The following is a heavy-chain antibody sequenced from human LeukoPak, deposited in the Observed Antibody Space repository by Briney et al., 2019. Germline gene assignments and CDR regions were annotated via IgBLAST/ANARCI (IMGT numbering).Heavy chain of an antibody. CDR1: GFTFSDNY. Sequence: GGSLRLSCAASGFTFSDNYMTWVRQAPGKGLEWVGFIRSKAYGGTTEYAASVKGRFTISRDDSKSIAYLQMNSLKTEDTAVYYCTRVRAHFSGWYYGHDYWGQGTLVTVSS. CDR2: IRSKAYGGTT. D-gene: IGHD6-19*01. V-gene: IGHV3-49*04. J-gene: IGHJ4*02. CDR3: TRVRAHFSGWYYGHDY.